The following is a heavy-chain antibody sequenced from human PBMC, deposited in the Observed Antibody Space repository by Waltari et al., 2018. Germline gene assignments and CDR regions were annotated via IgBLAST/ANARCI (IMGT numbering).Heavy chain of an antibody. J-gene: IGHJ6*02. CDR1: GGSICSHY. CDR2: NYYSGST. CDR3: ASFMVQGDNYYYYGMDV. V-gene: IGHV4-59*11. D-gene: IGHD3-10*01. Sequence: QVQLQESGPGLVKPSETLSLTCTVSGGSICSHYWRWIRQPPGKGLELIGYNYYSGSTNDNPSLKSRVTISVDTSKNQFSLKMSSVTAADTAVYYCASFMVQGDNYYYYGMDVWGQGTTVTVSS.